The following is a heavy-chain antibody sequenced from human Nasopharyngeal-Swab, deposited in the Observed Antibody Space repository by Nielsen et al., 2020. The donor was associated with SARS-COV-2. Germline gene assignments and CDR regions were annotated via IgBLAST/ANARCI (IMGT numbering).Heavy chain of an antibody. CDR2: ISRSSTYI. Sequence: GGSLRLSCAASGFNFNYYSMNWVRQAPGKGLEWVASISRSSTYIFYADSVKGRFTISRDNPKNSLCLEMHSLRAEDSAVYYCSRGADALAYCGGDCFSEYFFDSWGQGTLVTVSS. CDR1: GFNFNYYS. J-gene: IGHJ4*02. D-gene: IGHD2-21*02. CDR3: SRGADALAYCGGDCFSEYFFDS. V-gene: IGHV3-21*01.